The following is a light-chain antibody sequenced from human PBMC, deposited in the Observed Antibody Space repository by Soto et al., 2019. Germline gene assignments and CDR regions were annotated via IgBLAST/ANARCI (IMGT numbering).Light chain of an antibody. CDR2: AAS. Sequence: DMEMTQSPSSLSASVGDRVTITCQASQSIPNYLNWYQHKPGKGPQLLIYAASSLQSGVPTRFSGSASGTDFTLTINSLQPEDCATDYCQQSYGTPLTFGGGTKIEIK. V-gene: IGKV1-39*01. CDR1: QSIPNY. J-gene: IGKJ4*01. CDR3: QQSYGTPLT.